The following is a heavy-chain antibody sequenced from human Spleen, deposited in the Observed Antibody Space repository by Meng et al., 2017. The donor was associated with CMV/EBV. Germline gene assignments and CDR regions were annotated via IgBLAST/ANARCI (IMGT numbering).Heavy chain of an antibody. CDR2: ISHSGST. D-gene: IGHD1-1*01. V-gene: IGHV4-34*01. CDR1: GVSLTDYY. CDR3: ARGRTDFDS. Sequence: LSLPCAVYGVSLTDYYWSWIRQSPEKGLEWIGDISHSGSTNYVPSLKSRVTISVDTSNNQFSLRLTSVTAADTAVYYCARGRTDFDSWGQGSLVTVSS. J-gene: IGHJ4*02.